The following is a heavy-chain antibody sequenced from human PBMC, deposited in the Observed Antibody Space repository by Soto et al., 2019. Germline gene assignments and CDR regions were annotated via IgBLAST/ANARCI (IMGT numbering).Heavy chain of an antibody. CDR1: GFTFSNAW. D-gene: IGHD3-10*01. Sequence: EVQLVESGGGLVKPGGSLRLSCAASGFTFSNAWMSWVRQAPGKGLEWVGRIKSKTDGGTTDYAAPVKGRFTISRDDSKNTLYLQMNSLKTEDTAVYYCTTRTVYYGSGSYYEFDYWGQGTLVTVSS. CDR3: TTRTVYYGSGSYYEFDY. J-gene: IGHJ4*02. CDR2: IKSKTDGGTT. V-gene: IGHV3-15*01.